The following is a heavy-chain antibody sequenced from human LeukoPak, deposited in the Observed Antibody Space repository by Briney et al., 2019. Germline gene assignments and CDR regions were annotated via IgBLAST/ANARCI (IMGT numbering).Heavy chain of an antibody. J-gene: IGHJ5*02. D-gene: IGHD2-8*01. Sequence: ASVKVSCKSSGGTFSSYAINWVGQAAGRGLEWMGVIIAIFGTANYAQKFQSRVTITTDESTSTAYMELSSLRSEDTAVYYCARAMVYAPDNWFDPWGEGTLVTASS. CDR1: GGTFSSYA. CDR3: ARAMVYAPDNWFDP. V-gene: IGHV1-69*05. CDR2: IIAIFGTA.